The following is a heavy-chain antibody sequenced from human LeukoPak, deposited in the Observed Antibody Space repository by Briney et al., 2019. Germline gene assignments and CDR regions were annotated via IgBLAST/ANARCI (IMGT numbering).Heavy chain of an antibody. CDR1: GGSITSYY. J-gene: IGHJ4*02. CDR3: ARAAPSPTYYDILTGYYTPYYFDY. Sequence: PSETLSLTCAVSGGSITSYYWSWIQQPPGKGLEWIGEINHSGSTNYNPSLKSRVTMSVDTSRNQFSLKLNSVTAADTAVYYCARAAPSPTYYDILTGYYTPYYFDYWGQGTLVTVSS. V-gene: IGHV4-34*01. D-gene: IGHD3-9*01. CDR2: INHSGST.